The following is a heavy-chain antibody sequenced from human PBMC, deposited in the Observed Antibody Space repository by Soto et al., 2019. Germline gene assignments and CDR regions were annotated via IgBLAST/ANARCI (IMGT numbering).Heavy chain of an antibody. V-gene: IGHV3-74*01. Sequence: GGSLRLSCAASGFTFSSYWMHWVRQAPGKGLVWVSRINSDGSSTSYADSVKGRFTISRDNAKNTLYLQMNSLRAEDTAVYYFARAEDGGSWYYYYYYMDVWGKGTTVTVSS. D-gene: IGHD6-13*01. CDR3: ARAEDGGSWYYYYYYMDV. CDR2: INSDGSST. CDR1: GFTFSSYW. J-gene: IGHJ6*03.